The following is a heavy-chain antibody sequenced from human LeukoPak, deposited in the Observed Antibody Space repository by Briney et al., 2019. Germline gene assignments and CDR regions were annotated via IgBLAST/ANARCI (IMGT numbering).Heavy chain of an antibody. J-gene: IGHJ4*02. D-gene: IGHD5-18*01. CDR3: TTDHVDIAMVPGFDY. V-gene: IGHV3-15*07. Sequence: GGSLRLSCAASGFTFSNAWMNWVRQPPGKGLEWVGRIKSKTDGGTTDYAAPVKGGFTTSRDDSKNTLYLQMNSLKTEDTAVYYCTTDHVDIAMVPGFDYWGQGTLVTVSS. CDR1: GFTFSNAW. CDR2: IKSKTDGGTT.